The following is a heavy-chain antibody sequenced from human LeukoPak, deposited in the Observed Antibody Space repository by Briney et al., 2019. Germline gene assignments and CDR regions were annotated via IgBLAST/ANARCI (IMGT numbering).Heavy chain of an antibody. CDR2: ISSSGSTI. D-gene: IGHD3-3*01. J-gene: IGHJ6*03. CDR1: GFTFSDYY. Sequence: PGGSRRLSCAASGFTFSDYYMSWIRQAPGKGLEWVSYISSSGSTIYYADSVKGRFTISRDNAKNSLYLQMNSLRAEDTAVYYCARVPTRFLEWFSDYYYMDVSRKGTTVTVSS. V-gene: IGHV3-11*04. CDR3: ARVPTRFLEWFSDYYYMDV.